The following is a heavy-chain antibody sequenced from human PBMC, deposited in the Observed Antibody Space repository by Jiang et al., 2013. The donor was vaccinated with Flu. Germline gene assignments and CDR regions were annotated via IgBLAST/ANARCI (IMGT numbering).Heavy chain of an antibody. V-gene: IGHV4-34*01. CDR3: VRWTIGGVIVNAFDV. Sequence: GLVKPSETLSLTCGVSGGSFNDFYWSWIRQPPGKGLEWVGETSPSGSARYNASLKSRVSVSVDTSRNQFSLKLSSVTAADTAVYYCVRWTIGGVIVNAFDVWGQGTIVTVSP. CDR2: TSPSGSA. CDR1: GGSFNDFY. D-gene: IGHD3-16*01. J-gene: IGHJ3*01.